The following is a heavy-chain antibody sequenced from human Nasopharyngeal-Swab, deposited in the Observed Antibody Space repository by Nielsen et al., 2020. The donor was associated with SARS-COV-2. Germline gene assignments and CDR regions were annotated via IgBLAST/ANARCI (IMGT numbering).Heavy chain of an antibody. V-gene: IGHV3-73*01. J-gene: IGHJ4*02. CDR1: GFIFSAPA. CDR2: IGDKDHNYAT. Sequence: GGSPRLSCGASGFIFSAPAINWVRQASGKGLEWVCPIGDKDHNYATTYGASVQGRFTISRDDSKNTAFLQMDSLKTEDTALYYCTTDFYFDYWGQGTLVTVSS. CDR3: TTDFYFDY.